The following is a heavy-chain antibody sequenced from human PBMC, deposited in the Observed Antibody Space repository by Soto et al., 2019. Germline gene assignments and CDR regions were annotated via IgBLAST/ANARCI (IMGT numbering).Heavy chain of an antibody. D-gene: IGHD3-10*01. J-gene: IGHJ5*02. CDR1: GDTFTNFG. Sequence: HLVQSGPEVKKPGASVTVSCKTSGDTFTNFGLSWVRQAPGQGLEGMGWIATYNSNKNYAPKFQGRLTLTTDTSTSTGYMELKSLEYDDTAVYYCARVLRRVVNWFDPWGQGTLVTVSS. CDR3: ARVLRRVVNWFDP. V-gene: IGHV1-18*01. CDR2: IATYNSNK.